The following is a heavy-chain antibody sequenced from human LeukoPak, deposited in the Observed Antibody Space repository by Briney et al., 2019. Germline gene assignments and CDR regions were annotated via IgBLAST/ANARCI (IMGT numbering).Heavy chain of an antibody. CDR1: GFMFITYW. V-gene: IGHV3-53*01. CDR3: ARGGSYLSAFDI. J-gene: IGHJ3*02. CDR2: IYSGGST. Sequence: GESLKIPCQTSGFMFITYWIGWGRRMPGKGVEWVSIIYSGGSTFYADSVKGRFTISRDNSKNTLYLQMNSLRAEDTAVYYCARGGSYLSAFDIWGQGTMVTVSS. D-gene: IGHD1-26*01.